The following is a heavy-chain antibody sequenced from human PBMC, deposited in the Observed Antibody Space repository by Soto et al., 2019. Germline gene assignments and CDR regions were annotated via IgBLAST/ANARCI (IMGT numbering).Heavy chain of an antibody. D-gene: IGHD3-9*01. CDR3: ARRDGLRYFDWFDP. V-gene: IGHV4-59*08. CDR2: IYYGGST. CDR1: GGSISSYY. J-gene: IGHJ5*02. Sequence: SETLSLTCTVSGGSISSYYWSWIRQPPGKGLEWIGYIYYGGSTNYNPSLKSRVTISVDTSKNQFSLKLSSVTAADTAVYYCARRDGLRYFDWFDPWGQGTLVTVSS.